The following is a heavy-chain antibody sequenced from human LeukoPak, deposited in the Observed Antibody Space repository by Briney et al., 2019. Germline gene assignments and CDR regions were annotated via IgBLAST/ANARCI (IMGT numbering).Heavy chain of an antibody. CDR2: INHSGST. D-gene: IGHD3-9*01. V-gene: IGHV4-34*01. CDR1: GGSFSGYY. Sequence: SETLSLTCAVYGGSFSGYYWSWLRQPPGKGLEWIGEINHSGSTNYNPSLKSRVTISVDMSKNQFSLKLSSVTAADTAVYYCARGLRYFNGDAFDIWGQGTMVTVSS. J-gene: IGHJ3*02. CDR3: ARGLRYFNGDAFDI.